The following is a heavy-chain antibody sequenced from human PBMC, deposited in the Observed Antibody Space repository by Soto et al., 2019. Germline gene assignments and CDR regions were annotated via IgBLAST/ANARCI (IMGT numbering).Heavy chain of an antibody. V-gene: IGHV3-64D*06. D-gene: IGHD3-10*01. CDR3: VKDHPSLEV. CDR1: GFTFSDYA. Sequence: PGGSLRLSCSASGFTFSDYAMHWVRQSPGKGLEHFSLINRDGTFTFYADSVKGRFTIARDNSKNTLYLQMNSLGGDDTAVYYCVKDHPSLEVWGQGTTVTAP. J-gene: IGHJ6*02. CDR2: INRDGTFT.